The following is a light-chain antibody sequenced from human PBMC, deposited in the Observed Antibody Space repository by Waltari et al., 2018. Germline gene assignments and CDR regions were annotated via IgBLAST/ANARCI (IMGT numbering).Light chain of an antibody. J-gene: IGLJ2*01. Sequence: QSVLTQPPSVSGAPGQTVTISCTGSSSNIGADYGVHWYQQLPGTAPKLLIDNGANRPSGVPDRFSGSRSGTSASLAITGLQAEDEADYFCHSYDRSLDGVVFDGGTKLTVL. CDR1: SSNIGADYG. V-gene: IGLV1-40*01. CDR2: NGA. CDR3: HSYDRSLDGVV.